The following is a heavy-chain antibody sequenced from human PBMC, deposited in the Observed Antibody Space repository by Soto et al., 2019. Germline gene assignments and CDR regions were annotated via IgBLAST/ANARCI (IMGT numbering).Heavy chain of an antibody. CDR1: GYTFTNYG. V-gene: IGHV1-18*01. CDR2: ISADNGDT. D-gene: IGHD3-16*01. CDR3: AKTPVLLLFGAWLDP. Sequence: QIHLVQSGAEVRKPGASVKISCEASGYTFTNYGIGWVRQAPGEGLEWMGWISADNGDTNYAQKFQGRVTMTTDTSTSTAYMELRSLRSDDTAVYYCAKTPVLLLFGAWLDPWGQGTLVTVSS. J-gene: IGHJ5*02.